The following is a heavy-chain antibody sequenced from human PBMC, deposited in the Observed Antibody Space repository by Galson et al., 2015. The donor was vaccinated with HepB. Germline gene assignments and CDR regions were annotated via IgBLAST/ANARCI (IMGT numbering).Heavy chain of an antibody. CDR1: GFTFSSHW. D-gene: IGHD2-8*01. J-gene: IGHJ4*02. V-gene: IGHV3-7*03. CDR3: AKDAIMVSNNPWYFDY. CDR2: IKQDGSAT. Sequence: SLRLSCAGSGFTFSSHWMSWVRQVPGKGLEWVANIKQDGSATYYVDSVKGRFTISRDNAKNSLYVEMNSLRAEDTAVYYCAKDAIMVSNNPWYFDYWGRGTMVTVSS.